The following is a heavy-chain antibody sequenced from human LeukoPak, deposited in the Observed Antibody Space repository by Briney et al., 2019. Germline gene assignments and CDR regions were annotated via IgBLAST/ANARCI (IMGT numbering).Heavy chain of an antibody. V-gene: IGHV1-46*01. D-gene: IGHD3-22*01. J-gene: IGHJ4*02. Sequence: GASVKVSCKASGYTFTSNYIHWVRQAPGQGLEWMGIINPSGGSTSYAQKFQGRVTMTRDTSTSTVYMELSSLRSEDTAVYYCARGGDYYDSSGYYYLDYWGQGTLVTVSS. CDR1: GYTFTSNY. CDR2: INPSGGST. CDR3: ARGGDYYDSSGYYYLDY.